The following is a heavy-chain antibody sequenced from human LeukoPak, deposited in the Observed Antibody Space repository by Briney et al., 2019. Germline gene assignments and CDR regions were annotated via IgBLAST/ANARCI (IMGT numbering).Heavy chain of an antibody. CDR1: GFTFSDHY. Sequence: GGSLRLSCAASGFTFSDHYMDWVRQAPGKGLKWVGRTKNKGQSHITDYAASVKGRFFSSRDDSKNSLYLQMNSLQTDDTGIYYCARDTAAALDFWGQGILVTVSS. CDR3: ARDTAAALDF. D-gene: IGHD6-6*01. J-gene: IGHJ4*02. CDR2: TKNKGQSHIT. V-gene: IGHV3-72*01.